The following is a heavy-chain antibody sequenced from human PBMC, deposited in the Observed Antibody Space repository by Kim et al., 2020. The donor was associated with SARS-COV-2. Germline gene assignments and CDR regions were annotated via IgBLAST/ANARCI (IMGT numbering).Heavy chain of an antibody. CDR1: GFAIGGYW. CDR2: IKPDGSLK. J-gene: IGHJ4*02. D-gene: IGHD3-16*01. CDR3: ATDDGFRAIDH. Sequence: GGSLRLSCTASGFAIGGYWMAWLRQFPGKGLEWVANIKPDGSLKHYVDSVEGRFTVSRDNAKNSLYLQMDSLRPEDTAVYYCATDDGFRAIDHWGQGILV. V-gene: IGHV3-7*01.